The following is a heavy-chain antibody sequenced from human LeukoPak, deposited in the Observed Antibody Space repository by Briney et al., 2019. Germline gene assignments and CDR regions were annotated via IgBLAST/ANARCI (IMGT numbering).Heavy chain of an antibody. Sequence: GGSLRLSCVASGLTFSSAGMHWVRQAPGKGLEWVSFIRHDGSNEYYADSVKGRFTISRDNSKNTVYLQMDSLSADDTAVYYCARDIASCSDTSCYDIRFDYWGQGTLVTVSS. CDR2: IRHDGSNE. V-gene: IGHV3-30*02. D-gene: IGHD2-15*01. CDR3: ARDIASCSDTSCYDIRFDY. CDR1: GLTFSSAG. J-gene: IGHJ4*02.